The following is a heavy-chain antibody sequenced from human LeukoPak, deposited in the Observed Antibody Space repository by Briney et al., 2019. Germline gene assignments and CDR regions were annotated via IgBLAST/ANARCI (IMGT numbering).Heavy chain of an antibody. D-gene: IGHD2-8*01. Sequence: PSETLSLTCAVYGGSFSGYYWRWIRQPPGKGLEWIGEINHSGSTNYNPSLKSRVTISVDTSKNQFSLKLSSVTAADTAVYYCASIGYCTNGVCYFDYWGQGTLVTVSS. CDR2: INHSGST. CDR1: GGSFSGYY. V-gene: IGHV4-34*01. J-gene: IGHJ4*02. CDR3: ASIGYCTNGVCYFDY.